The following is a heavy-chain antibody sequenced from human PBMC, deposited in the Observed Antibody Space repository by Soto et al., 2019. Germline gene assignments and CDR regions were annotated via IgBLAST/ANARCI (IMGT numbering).Heavy chain of an antibody. CDR1: GFTFNTYG. D-gene: IGHD3-22*01. Sequence: EVQLVESGGGLVKPGGSLRLSCAASGFTFNTYGMNWVRQAPGKGLEWVSCISSRSSYKYYADSAKGRFTISRDNAKNSLNLEMNSLRAEDTAVYYCARRVYDESGPVDYWGQETLVTVYS. J-gene: IGHJ4*02. CDR2: ISSRSSYK. V-gene: IGHV3-21*01. CDR3: ARRVYDESGPVDY.